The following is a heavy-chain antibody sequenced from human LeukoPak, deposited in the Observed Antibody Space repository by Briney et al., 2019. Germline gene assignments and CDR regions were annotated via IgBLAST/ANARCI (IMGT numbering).Heavy chain of an antibody. J-gene: IGHJ4*02. CDR2: VSFDGDNK. CDR1: GFTFSSYA. CDR3: ARDWTLNY. D-gene: IGHD3/OR15-3a*01. V-gene: IGHV3-30-3*01. Sequence: PGGSLRLSCAASGFTFSSYAMHWVRQAPGKGLEWVAVVSFDGDNKYYADSVKDRFTISRDNSQSTLYLQLNSLRAEDTAVYYCARDWTLNYWGQGTLVTVSS.